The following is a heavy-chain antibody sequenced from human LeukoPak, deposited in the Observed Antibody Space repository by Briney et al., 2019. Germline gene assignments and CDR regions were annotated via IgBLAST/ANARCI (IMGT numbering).Heavy chain of an antibody. D-gene: IGHD1-26*01. V-gene: IGHV4-59*04. CDR1: GGSIRNFY. CDR3: ATNTPPYSGSFFDY. J-gene: IGHJ4*02. CDR2: IYHSGST. Sequence: SETLSLTCTVSGGSIRNFYWSWIRQPPGKGLEWIGYIYHSGSTYYNPSLKSRVTISVDTSKNQFSLKLSSVTAADTAVYYCATNTPPYSGSFFDYWGQGTLVTVSS.